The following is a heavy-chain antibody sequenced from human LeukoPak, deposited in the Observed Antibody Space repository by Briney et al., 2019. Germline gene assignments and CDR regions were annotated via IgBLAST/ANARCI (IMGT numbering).Heavy chain of an antibody. V-gene: IGHV3-48*03. D-gene: IGHD2-2*02. CDR2: ISSSGSTI. J-gene: IGHJ4*02. CDR3: ARIGRYYCSSTNCYKGPFDY. Sequence: GGSLRLSCAASGFTFSSYEMNWVRQAPGKGLDWVSYISSSGSTIYYADSVKGRSTISRDNAKNSLYLQMNSLRAEDTAVYYCARIGRYYCSSTNCYKGPFDYWGQGTLVTVSS. CDR1: GFTFSSYE.